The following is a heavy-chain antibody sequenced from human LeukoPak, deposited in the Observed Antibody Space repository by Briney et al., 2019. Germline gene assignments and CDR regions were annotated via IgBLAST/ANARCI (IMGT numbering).Heavy chain of an antibody. Sequence: KTSETLSLTCAVYGGSFSGYYWSWIRQPPGKGLEWIGEINHSGSTNYNPSLKSRVTISVDTSKNQFSLKLSSVTAADTAVYYCARDRYEVRRSLIWGGPYYYYYMDVWGKGTTVTISS. J-gene: IGHJ6*03. V-gene: IGHV4-34*01. CDR3: ARDRYEVRRSLIWGGPYYYYYMDV. CDR2: INHSGST. D-gene: IGHD3-16*01. CDR1: GGSFSGYY.